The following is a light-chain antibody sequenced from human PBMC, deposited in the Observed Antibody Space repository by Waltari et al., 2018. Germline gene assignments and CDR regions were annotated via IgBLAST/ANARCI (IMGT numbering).Light chain of an antibody. CDR3: QQYNNWPPYT. J-gene: IGKJ2*01. Sequence: EIVMTQSPATLSVSPGERATLSCRASQSVSSNLAWYQQKPVQATRLLIYGSSTEATDIPARFSGSGSGTEFTLTISSLQSEDFAVYYCQQYNNWPPYTFGQGTKLEIK. CDR2: GSS. V-gene: IGKV3-15*01. CDR1: QSVSSN.